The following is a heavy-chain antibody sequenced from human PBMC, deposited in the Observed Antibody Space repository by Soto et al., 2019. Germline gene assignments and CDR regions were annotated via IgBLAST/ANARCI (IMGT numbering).Heavy chain of an antibody. Sequence: PGGSLRLSCAASGFTFSSYGMHWVRQAPGKGLEWVAVISYDGSNKYYADSVKGRFTISRDNSKNTLYLQMNSLRAEDTAVYYCAKDGIVGALFDYWGQGTLVTVSS. CDR1: GFTFSSYG. CDR2: ISYDGSNK. D-gene: IGHD1-26*01. V-gene: IGHV3-30*18. J-gene: IGHJ4*02. CDR3: AKDGIVGALFDY.